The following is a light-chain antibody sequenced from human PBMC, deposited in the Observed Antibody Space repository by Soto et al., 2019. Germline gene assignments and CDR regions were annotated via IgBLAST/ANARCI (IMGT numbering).Light chain of an antibody. J-gene: IGKJ2*01. CDR2: AAS. CDR1: QSVSSSH. Sequence: EIVLTHSPATLSSSPGERATLSCRASQSVSSSHLAWYQQKPGQAPRLLIYAASSRATGIPDRFSASGSGTDFTLTISRLEPEDFAVYTCQHYDRSPSYTFGQGTKVDIK. V-gene: IGKV3-20*01. CDR3: QHYDRSPSYT.